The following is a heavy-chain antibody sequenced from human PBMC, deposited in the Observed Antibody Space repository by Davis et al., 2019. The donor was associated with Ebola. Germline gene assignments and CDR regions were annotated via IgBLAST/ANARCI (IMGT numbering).Heavy chain of an antibody. D-gene: IGHD3-22*01. J-gene: IGHJ6*02. CDR1: GYTFTSYG. CDR2: IIPIFGTA. Sequence: SVKVSCKASGYTFTSYGISWVRQAPGQGLEWMGGIIPIFGTANYAQKFQGRVTITADESTSTAYMELSSLRSEDTAVYYCARERFRTHLYDSSGYYYYYYGMDVWGQGTTVTVSS. CDR3: ARERFRTHLYDSSGYYYYYYGMDV. V-gene: IGHV1-69*13.